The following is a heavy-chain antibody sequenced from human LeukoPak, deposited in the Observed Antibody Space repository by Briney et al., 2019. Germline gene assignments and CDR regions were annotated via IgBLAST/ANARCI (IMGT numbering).Heavy chain of an antibody. CDR2: INHSGST. V-gene: IGHV4-34*01. CDR3: ARSARSRRGNWFDP. J-gene: IGHJ5*02. CDR1: GGSFSGYY. D-gene: IGHD3-10*01. Sequence: PSETLSLTCAVYGGSFSGYYWSWIRQPPGKGLEWIGEINHSGSTNYNPSLKSRVTISVDTSKNQFSLKLSSVTAADTAVYYCARSARSRRGNWFDPWGQGTLVIVSS.